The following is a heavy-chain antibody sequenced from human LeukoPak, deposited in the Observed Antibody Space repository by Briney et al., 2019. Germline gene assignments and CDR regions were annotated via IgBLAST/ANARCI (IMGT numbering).Heavy chain of an antibody. V-gene: IGHV3-21*01. CDR1: GFTFTSYA. Sequence: GGSLRLSCAASGFTFTSYAMSWVRQAPGKGLEWVSSISSTSAYIHYADSVKGRFTISRDNVDNVVYLEMNSLGAEDTATYYCARVAVSGPTGWFDSWGQGTLVIVSS. J-gene: IGHJ5*01. D-gene: IGHD2-8*02. CDR2: ISSTSAYI. CDR3: ARVAVSGPTGWFDS.